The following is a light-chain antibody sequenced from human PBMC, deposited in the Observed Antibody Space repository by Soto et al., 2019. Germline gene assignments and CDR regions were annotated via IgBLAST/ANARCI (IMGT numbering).Light chain of an antibody. J-gene: IGLJ2*01. V-gene: IGLV2-14*01. Sequence: QSALTQPASVSGSPGQSITISCTGTSSDVGGYNYVSWYQQHPGKAPKLMIYEVSNRPSGVSNRVSGSKSGNTASLTISGLQAEDEADYYFSSYTSSSTVVFGGGTKVTVL. CDR2: EVS. CDR1: SSDVGGYNY. CDR3: SSYTSSSTVV.